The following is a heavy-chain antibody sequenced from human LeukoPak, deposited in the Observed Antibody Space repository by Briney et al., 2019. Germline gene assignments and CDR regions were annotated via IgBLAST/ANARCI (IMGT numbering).Heavy chain of an antibody. CDR3: ARVLLPAYGDHAFDY. CDR2: INAGNGNT. D-gene: IGHD4-17*01. Sequence: ASVTVSCTASGYTFTSYAIHWMRQAPGQRLEWMGWINAGNGNTKYSQKFQGRVTFTRDTSANIVYMELTSLRSEDTAVYYCARVLLPAYGDHAFDYWGQGTLVTVSS. J-gene: IGHJ4*02. CDR1: GYTFTSYA. V-gene: IGHV1-3*01.